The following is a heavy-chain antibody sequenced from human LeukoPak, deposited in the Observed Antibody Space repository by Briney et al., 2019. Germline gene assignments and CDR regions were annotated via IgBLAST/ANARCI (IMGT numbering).Heavy chain of an antibody. CDR2: IRSDGSST. CDR3: TRRYGDHSGWAGYHDS. CDR1: GFSFSDYI. V-gene: IGHV3-64*01. J-gene: IGHJ4*02. Sequence: PGGSLRLSCVAPGFSFSDYIMHWVRQAPGKGLEYVSAIRSDGSSTVYPNSVKGRFTISRDNSKSTLYLQMGSLRAEDTAVYYCTRRYGDHSGWAGYHDSWGQGTLVTVSS. D-gene: IGHD6-19*01.